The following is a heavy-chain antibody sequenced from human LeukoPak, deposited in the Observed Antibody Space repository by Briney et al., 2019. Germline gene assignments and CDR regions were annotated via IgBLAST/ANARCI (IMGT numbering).Heavy chain of an antibody. J-gene: IGHJ4*02. CDR3: ARRDDSSGYHKIFDY. CDR2: IYTSGST. Sequence: SETLSLTCTISGGSVSDYYWSWIRQSPGKGLEWIGRIYTSGSTNYNPSLKSRVTISVDTSKNQFSLKLSSVTAADTAVYYCARRDDSSGYHKIFDYWGPGILVTVSS. CDR1: GGSVSDYY. D-gene: IGHD3-22*01. V-gene: IGHV4-4*08.